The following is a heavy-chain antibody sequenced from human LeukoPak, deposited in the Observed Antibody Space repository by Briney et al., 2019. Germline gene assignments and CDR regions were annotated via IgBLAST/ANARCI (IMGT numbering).Heavy chain of an antibody. Sequence: DPGGSLRLSCAASGYTFSSYAMSWVRQAPGKGLERVATIKPDGSEKYYVDSVKGRFTISRDSTKNSLYLQMNSLRVEDTAVYYCARGYEGSFDYWGQGTLVTVSS. CDR3: ARGYEGSFDY. D-gene: IGHD3-10*01. CDR1: GYTFSSYA. V-gene: IGHV3-7*01. CDR2: IKPDGSEK. J-gene: IGHJ4*02.